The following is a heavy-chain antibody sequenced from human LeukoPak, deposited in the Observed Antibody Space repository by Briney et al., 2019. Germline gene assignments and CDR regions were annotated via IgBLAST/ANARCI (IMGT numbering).Heavy chain of an antibody. CDR2: ISGDGSIT. CDR1: GFTISGYW. D-gene: IGHD3-10*01. V-gene: IGHV3-74*01. Sequence: GGSLRLSCAASGFTISGYWMHWVRQAPGKGLVWVSRISGDGSITAYAASVKGRFTISRDNAKNTLYLQMNSLRAEDTAVYYCARGRAGNYYNHNDYWGQGTLVTVSS. CDR3: ARGRAGNYYNHNDY. J-gene: IGHJ4*01.